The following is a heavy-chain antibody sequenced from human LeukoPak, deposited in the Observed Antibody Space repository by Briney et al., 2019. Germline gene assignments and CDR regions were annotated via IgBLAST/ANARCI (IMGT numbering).Heavy chain of an antibody. D-gene: IGHD2-2*01. CDR2: IYYTGTT. Sequence: PSETLSLTCAVGGGSLSGHYWGWIRQPPGKGLALVGHIYYTGTTFYNPSLNSRITITLDTSRNQCSLRLTSVIAADTAVYYCARFSWGCSTASCYLTNWGQGTLVTVSS. V-gene: IGHV4-59*11. J-gene: IGHJ4*02. CDR1: GGSLSGHY. CDR3: ARFSWGCSTASCYLTN.